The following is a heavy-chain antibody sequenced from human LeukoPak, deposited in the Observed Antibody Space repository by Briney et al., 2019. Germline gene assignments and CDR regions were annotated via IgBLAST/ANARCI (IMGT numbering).Heavy chain of an antibody. Sequence: QSGGSLRLSCAASGFTFSSYSMHWVRQAPGKGLEWVAVISFDGSNKYYADSVKGRFTISRDNSKNTLYLQMNSLRAEDTAVYYCAKDAQEVGATAYWGQGTLVTVSS. CDR2: ISFDGSNK. V-gene: IGHV3-30*18. J-gene: IGHJ4*02. CDR1: GFTFSSYS. D-gene: IGHD1-26*01. CDR3: AKDAQEVGATAY.